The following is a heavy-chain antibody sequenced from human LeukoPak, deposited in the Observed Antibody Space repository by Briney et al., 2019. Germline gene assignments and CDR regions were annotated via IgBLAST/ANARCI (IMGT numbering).Heavy chain of an antibody. CDR1: GGSISSYY. D-gene: IGHD5-18*01. V-gene: IGHV4-4*07. CDR3: ARLNTAMDLLGMDV. Sequence: SETLSLTCTVSGGSISSYYGSWIRQPAGKGLEWIGRIYTSGSTNYNPSLKSRVTMSVDTSKNQFSLKLSSVTAADTAVYYCARLNTAMDLLGMDVWGQGTTVTVSS. J-gene: IGHJ6*02. CDR2: IYTSGST.